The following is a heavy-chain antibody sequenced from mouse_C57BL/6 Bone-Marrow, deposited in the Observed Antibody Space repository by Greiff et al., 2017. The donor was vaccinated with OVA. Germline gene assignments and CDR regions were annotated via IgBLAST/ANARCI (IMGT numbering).Heavy chain of an antibody. V-gene: IGHV1-42*01. CDR2: INPSTGGT. CDR1: GYSFTGYY. D-gene: IGHD2-13*01. Sequence: EVQLQESGPELVKPGASVKISCKASGYSFTGYYMNWVKQSPEKSLEWIGEINPSTGGTTYNQKFKAKATLTVDKSSSTAYMQLKSLTSEDSAVYYCARRGDYVDWYFDVWGTGTTVTVSS. CDR3: ARRGDYVDWYFDV. J-gene: IGHJ1*03.